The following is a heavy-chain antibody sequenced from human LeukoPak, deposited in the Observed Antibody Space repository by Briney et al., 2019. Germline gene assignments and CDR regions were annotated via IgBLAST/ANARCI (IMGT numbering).Heavy chain of an antibody. Sequence: ALVKVSCKASGYTFTGYYMHWMRQAPGQGLEWVGRINPNSGGTNYAQNFQDRVTLTRDTSITTAYMELNRLISDDTAVYYCARRGSGYYDSREAFDIWGQGTMVTVSS. J-gene: IGHJ3*02. CDR2: INPNSGGT. CDR1: GYTFTGYY. D-gene: IGHD3-22*01. V-gene: IGHV1-2*06. CDR3: ARRGSGYYDSREAFDI.